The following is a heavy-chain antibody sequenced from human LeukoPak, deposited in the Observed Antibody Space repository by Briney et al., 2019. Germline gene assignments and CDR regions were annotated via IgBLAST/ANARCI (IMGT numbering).Heavy chain of an antibody. J-gene: IGHJ4*02. D-gene: IGHD2-2*01. Sequence: GGSLRLSCAASGFTFNNYGMHWVRQAPGKGLEWVAVIPYDGRNKHYPDSVKGRFTISRDISTDTLWLQMDSLRTEDTAVYYCAKGPLRGTAAAIDYWGQGTLVTVSS. CDR3: AKGPLRGTAAAIDY. CDR1: GFTFNNYG. CDR2: IPYDGRNK. V-gene: IGHV3-30*18.